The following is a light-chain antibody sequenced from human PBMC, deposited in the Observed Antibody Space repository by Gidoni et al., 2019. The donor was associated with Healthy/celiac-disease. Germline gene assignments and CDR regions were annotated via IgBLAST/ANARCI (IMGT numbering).Light chain of an antibody. J-gene: IGKJ5*01. Sequence: DIQMTQSPSSLSASVGDRVTITCQASQDISNYLNWYQQKPVKAPKLLIYDASNLETGVPSSFSGSGSGTDFTFTISSLQPEDIATYYCQQYDNLPPLGQGTRLEIK. CDR2: DAS. CDR1: QDISNY. CDR3: QQYDNLPP. V-gene: IGKV1-33*01.